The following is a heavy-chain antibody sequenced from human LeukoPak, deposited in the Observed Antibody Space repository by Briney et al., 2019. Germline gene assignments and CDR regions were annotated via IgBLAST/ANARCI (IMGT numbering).Heavy chain of an antibody. CDR2: ISAYNGNT. J-gene: IGHJ4*02. V-gene: IGHV1-18*01. Sequence: ASVKVSCKASGYTFTSYGISWVRQAPGQGLEWMGWISAYNGNTNCAQKLQGRVTMTTDTSTSTAYMELRSLRSDDTAVYYCARRGYCSSTSCYAVEFDYWGQGTLVTVSS. D-gene: IGHD2-2*01. CDR3: ARRGYCSSTSCYAVEFDY. CDR1: GYTFTSYG.